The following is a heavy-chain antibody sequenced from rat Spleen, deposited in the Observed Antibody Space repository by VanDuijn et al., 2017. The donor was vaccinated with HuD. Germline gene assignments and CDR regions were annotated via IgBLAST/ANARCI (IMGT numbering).Heavy chain of an antibody. J-gene: IGHJ1*01. Sequence: EVQLVESGGGLVQPGRSLKLSCAASGFTFSDYDMAWVRQAPTKGLEWVASISPSGGSTYYRDSVKGRFTVSRNNAKSTLYLQMDSLRSEDTATHYCARRWYFDLWGPGTMVTVSS. CDR2: ISPSGGST. CDR1: GFTFSDYD. CDR3: ARRWYFDL. V-gene: IGHV5-25*01.